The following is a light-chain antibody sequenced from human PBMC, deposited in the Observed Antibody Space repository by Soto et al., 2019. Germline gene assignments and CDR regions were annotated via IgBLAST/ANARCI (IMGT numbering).Light chain of an antibody. Sequence: QPVLTQPASVSGSPGQSNNISCTGTSRAVGGYNYVSWYQQHPGKAPKLMIYDVSNRPSGVSNRFSGSKSGNTASLTISGLRAEDEADYYCSSYTSSSTLYVFGTGTKVTVL. CDR3: SSYTSSSTLYV. CDR1: SRAVGGYNY. J-gene: IGLJ1*01. CDR2: DVS. V-gene: IGLV2-14*01.